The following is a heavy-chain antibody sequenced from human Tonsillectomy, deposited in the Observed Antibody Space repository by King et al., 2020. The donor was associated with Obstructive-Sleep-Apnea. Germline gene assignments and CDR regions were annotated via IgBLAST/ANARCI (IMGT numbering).Heavy chain of an antibody. V-gene: IGHV4-59*01. D-gene: IGHD2-2*01. CDR2: IYYSGST. J-gene: IGHJ4*02. CDR1: GGSISSYY. CDR3: ARVLGYCSSTSCSYFFDY. Sequence: LQLQESGPGLVKPSETLSLTCTVSGGSISSYYWSWIRQPPGKGLEWIGYIYYSGSTNYNPSLKSRVTISVDTSKNQFSLKLSSVTAADTALYYCARVLGYCSSTSCSYFFDYWGQETLVTVSS.